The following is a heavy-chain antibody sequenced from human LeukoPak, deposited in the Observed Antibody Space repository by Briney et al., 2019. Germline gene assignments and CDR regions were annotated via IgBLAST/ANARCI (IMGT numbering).Heavy chain of an antibody. Sequence: GGSLRLSCAASGFTFSSYEMNWVRQAPGKGLEWVSYISSSGSTKYYADSVKGRFAISRDNAKKSLYLQMNSLRAEDTAVYYCARDGDRVGATTAEYFQHWGQGTLVTVSS. J-gene: IGHJ1*01. D-gene: IGHD1-26*01. CDR3: ARDGDRVGATTAEYFQH. CDR1: GFTFSSYE. CDR2: ISSSGSTK. V-gene: IGHV3-48*03.